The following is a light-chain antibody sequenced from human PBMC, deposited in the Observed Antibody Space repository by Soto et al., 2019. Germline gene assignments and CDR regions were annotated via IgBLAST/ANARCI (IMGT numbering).Light chain of an antibody. CDR3: SSYTSSTTLV. CDR1: RGDIGGYNY. Sequence: QSALTQPASVSASPGQSITISCTGTRGDIGGYNYVSWYQQHPGKAPKLMIYDVYHRPSGVSTRFSASKSGNTASLTIFGLQAEDEADYYCSSYTSSTTLVFGTGTKLTVL. CDR2: DVY. V-gene: IGLV2-14*03. J-gene: IGLJ1*01.